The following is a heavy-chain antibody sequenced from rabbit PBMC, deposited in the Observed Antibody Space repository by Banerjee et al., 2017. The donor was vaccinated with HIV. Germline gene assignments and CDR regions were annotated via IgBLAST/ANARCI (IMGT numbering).Heavy chain of an antibody. CDR2: IYPDYGTT. J-gene: IGHJ3*01. V-gene: IGHV1S43*01. CDR3: ARVTGYGSTSGHPTRLDL. Sequence: QEQLVESGGGLVTLGGSLKVTCKASGIDFSSSFWISWVRQAPGKGLEWIAYIYPDYGTTDYATWVNGRFTISLDNAQNTVFLRMTSLTAADTATYFCARVTGYGSTSGHPTRLDLWGQGTLVTVS. CDR1: GIDFSSSFW. D-gene: IGHD1-1*01.